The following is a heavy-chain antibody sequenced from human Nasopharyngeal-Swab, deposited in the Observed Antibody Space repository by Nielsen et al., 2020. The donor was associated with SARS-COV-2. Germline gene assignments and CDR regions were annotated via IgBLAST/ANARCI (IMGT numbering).Heavy chain of an antibody. CDR2: IVVGSGNT. D-gene: IGHD2-15*01. Sequence: SVKVSCKASGFTFTSSAVQWVRQARGQRLEWIGWIVVGSGNTNYAQKFQERVTITRNMSTSTAYMELSSLRSEDTAVYYCAGGYCSGGSCYPPEGYWGQGTLVTVSS. CDR1: GFTFTSSA. CDR3: AGGYCSGGSCYPPEGY. J-gene: IGHJ4*02. V-gene: IGHV1-58*01.